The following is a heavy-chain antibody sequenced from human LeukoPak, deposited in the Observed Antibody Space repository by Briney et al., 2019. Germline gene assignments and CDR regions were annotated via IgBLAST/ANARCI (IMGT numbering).Heavy chain of an antibody. CDR2: INHSGST. D-gene: IGHD6-13*01. J-gene: IGHJ5*02. CDR3: ARRVRIADLFDP. Sequence: SETLSLTCAVYGGSFSGYYWSWIRQPPGKGLEWIGEINHSGSTNYNPSLKSRVTISVDTSKNQFSLKLSSVTAADTAVYYCARRVRIADLFDPWGQGTLVTVSS. CDR1: GGSFSGYY. V-gene: IGHV4-34*01.